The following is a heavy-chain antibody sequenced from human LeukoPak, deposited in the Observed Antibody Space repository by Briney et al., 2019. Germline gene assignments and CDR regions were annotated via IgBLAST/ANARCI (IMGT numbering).Heavy chain of an antibody. V-gene: IGHV3-23*01. CDR1: GFTFTSYA. D-gene: IGHD1-26*01. CDR3: ARSQVGNAFDI. CDR2: IRGSGGPT. J-gene: IGHJ3*02. Sequence: GGSLRLSCAASGFTFTSYAMSWVRQAPGKGLECVSVIRGSGGPTYYADSVKGRFTISRDNAKNSLYLQVNSLRDEDTAVYYCARSQVGNAFDIWGQGTMVTVSS.